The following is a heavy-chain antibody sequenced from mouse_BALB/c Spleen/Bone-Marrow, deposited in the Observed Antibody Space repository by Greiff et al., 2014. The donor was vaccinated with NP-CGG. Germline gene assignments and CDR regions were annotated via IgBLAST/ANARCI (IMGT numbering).Heavy chain of an antibody. V-gene: IGHV14-3*02. J-gene: IGHJ4*01. D-gene: IGHD1-1*01. CDR2: IDPANGNT. CDR3: ARYRYYGSSYAMDY. CDR1: GFNIKDTY. Sequence: QQSGAELVKPGASVKLSCTASGFNIKDTYMHWVKQRPEQGLEWIGRIDPANGNTKYDPKFQGKATITADTSSNTAYLHLSSLTSEDTAVYYCARYRYYGSSYAMDYWGQGTSVTVSS.